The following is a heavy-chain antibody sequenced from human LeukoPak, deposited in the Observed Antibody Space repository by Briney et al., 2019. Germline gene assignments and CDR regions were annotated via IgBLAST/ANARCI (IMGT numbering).Heavy chain of an antibody. Sequence: SVKVSCKASGGTFSSYAISWVRQAPGQGLEWMGGIIPIFGTANYAQKFQGRVTITADESTSTAYMELSSLRSGDTAVYYCANSPDYGSGSYYERGYFDYWGQGTLVTVSS. CDR3: ANSPDYGSGSYYERGYFDY. CDR2: IIPIFGTA. V-gene: IGHV1-69*13. J-gene: IGHJ4*02. CDR1: GGTFSSYA. D-gene: IGHD3-10*01.